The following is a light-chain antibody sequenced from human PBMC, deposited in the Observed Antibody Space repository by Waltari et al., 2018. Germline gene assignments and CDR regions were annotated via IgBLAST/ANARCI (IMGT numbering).Light chain of an antibody. J-gene: IGKJ5*01. V-gene: IGKV3-20*01. CDR3: QQYGSSPIT. Sequence: EIVLTQSPGTLSLSPGERATLSCRASQSVSSSYLAWYQQKPGQAPRLLIYVASSRATGIPDRLSGSGSGTDFTLTISRLDPEDFAVYYCQQYGSSPITFGQGTRLEIK. CDR1: QSVSSSY. CDR2: VAS.